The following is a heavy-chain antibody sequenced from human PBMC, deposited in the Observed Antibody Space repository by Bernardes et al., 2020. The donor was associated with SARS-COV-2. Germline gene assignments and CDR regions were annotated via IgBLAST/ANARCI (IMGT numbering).Heavy chain of an antibody. CDR2: IGAAGGST. CDR3: AKWDDHGADGD. Sequence: GGSLRLSCAASGFSFSRYAMSWVRQAPGKGLEWVSGIGAAGGSTYYIDSVKGRFTISRDESKETLYLQMNSLRAEDTAVYYCAKWDDHGADGDWGQGTLVTVSS. V-gene: IGHV3-23*01. CDR1: GFSFSRYA. D-gene: IGHD1-26*01. J-gene: IGHJ4*02.